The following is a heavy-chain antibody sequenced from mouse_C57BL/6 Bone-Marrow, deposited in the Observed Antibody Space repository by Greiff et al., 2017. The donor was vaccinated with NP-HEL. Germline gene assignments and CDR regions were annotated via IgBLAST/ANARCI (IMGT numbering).Heavy chain of an antibody. CDR2: INPSNGGT. Sequence: VQLQQSGPVLVKPGASVKMSCKASGYTFTDYYMNWVKQSHGKSLEWIGVINPSNGGTSYNQKFKGKATLTVDKSSSTAYMELNSLTSEDSAVYYCARSYYYGSSYTYWGQGTTLTVSS. V-gene: IGHV1-19*01. CDR3: ARSYYYGSSYTY. D-gene: IGHD1-1*01. CDR1: GYTFTDYY. J-gene: IGHJ2*01.